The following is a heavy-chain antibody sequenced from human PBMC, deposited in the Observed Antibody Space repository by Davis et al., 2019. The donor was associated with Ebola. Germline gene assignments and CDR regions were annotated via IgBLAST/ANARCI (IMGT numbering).Heavy chain of an antibody. CDR2: VSGSGSTT. V-gene: IGHV3-23*01. D-gene: IGHD4-17*01. J-gene: IGHJ4*02. CDR3: ARDRNGDYLDY. Sequence: GESLKISCAASGFTFSSFAMSWVRQAPGKGLEWVSIVSGSGSTTDYADSVKGRFTISRDNAKNSLYLQMNSLRAEDTAVYYCARDRNGDYLDYWGQGTLVTVSS. CDR1: GFTFSSFA.